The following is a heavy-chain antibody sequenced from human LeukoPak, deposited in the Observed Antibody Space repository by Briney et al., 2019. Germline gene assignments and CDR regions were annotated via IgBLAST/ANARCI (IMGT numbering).Heavy chain of an antibody. J-gene: IGHJ4*02. CDR1: GGSVSSSIYY. Sequence: SETLSLTCTVSGGSVSSSIYYWGWIRQPPRKGLEWIGSIYYSGSTSYNPSLKSRVTISVDTSKNQFSLKLTSVTAADTAVYYCASRNDILTGYVFDFWGQGTLVTVSS. CDR3: ASRNDILTGYVFDF. CDR2: IYYSGST. D-gene: IGHD3-9*01. V-gene: IGHV4-39*01.